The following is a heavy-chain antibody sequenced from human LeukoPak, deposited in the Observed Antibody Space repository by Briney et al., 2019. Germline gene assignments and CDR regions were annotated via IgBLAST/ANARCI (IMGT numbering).Heavy chain of an antibody. CDR3: AGTYYYDSSAYYYP. CDR2: IYTSGST. D-gene: IGHD3-22*01. Sequence: PSETLSLTCTVSGGSISSYYWSWIRQPAGKGLEWIGRIYTSGSTNYNPSLKSRVTISVDTSKNQFSLKLSSVTAADTAVYYCAGTYYYDSSAYYYPWGQGTMVTVSS. CDR1: GGSISSYY. V-gene: IGHV4-4*07. J-gene: IGHJ3*01.